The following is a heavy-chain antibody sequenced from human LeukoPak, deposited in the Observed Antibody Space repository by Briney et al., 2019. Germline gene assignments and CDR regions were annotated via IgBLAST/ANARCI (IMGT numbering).Heavy chain of an antibody. J-gene: IGHJ4*02. D-gene: IGHD3-10*01. V-gene: IGHV3-21*01. CDR1: GFTFSSYS. CDR3: ARGVNTGPFDY. CDR2: ISSSSSYI. Sequence: GGSLRLPCAASGFTFSSYSMNWVRQAPGKGLEWVSSISSSSSYIYYADSVKGRFTISRGNAKNSLYLQMNSLRAEDTAVYYCARGVNTGPFDYWGQGTLVTVSS.